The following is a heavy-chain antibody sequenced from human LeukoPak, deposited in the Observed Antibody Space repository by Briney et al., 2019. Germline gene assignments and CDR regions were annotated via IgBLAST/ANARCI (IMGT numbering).Heavy chain of an antibody. Sequence: GGSLRLSCAGSGFAFSDYYMTWIRQAPGRGLEFISYISGSGNSIVYAVSVKGRFTISRDNAKNSLYLQMNSLRDEDTAVYYCAREPRLAVYWGQGTLVTVSS. D-gene: IGHD6-19*01. CDR1: GFAFSDYY. CDR2: ISGSGNSI. V-gene: IGHV3-11*01. J-gene: IGHJ4*02. CDR3: AREPRLAVY.